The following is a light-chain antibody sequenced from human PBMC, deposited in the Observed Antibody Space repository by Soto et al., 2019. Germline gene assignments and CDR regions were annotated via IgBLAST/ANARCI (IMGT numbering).Light chain of an antibody. J-gene: IGLJ1*01. CDR3: SSYTSSNTLDV. CDR2: EVS. CDR1: SADVGTSNF. V-gene: IGLV2-14*01. Sequence: QSVLTQPASVSGSPGQSITISGTRISADVGTSNFVSWYQHHPGKAPKLMIYEVSNRPSGVSNRFSGSKSGNTASLTISGLQAEDEADYYCSSYTSSNTLDVFGTGTKVTVL.